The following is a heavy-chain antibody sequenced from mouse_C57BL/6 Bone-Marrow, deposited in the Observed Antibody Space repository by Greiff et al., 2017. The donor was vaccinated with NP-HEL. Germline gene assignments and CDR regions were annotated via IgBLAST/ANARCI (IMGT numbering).Heavy chain of an antibody. D-gene: IGHD2-4*01. V-gene: IGHV5-6*02. Sequence: EVMLVESGGDLVKPGGSLKLSCAASGFTFSSYGMSWVRQTPDKRLEWVATISSGGSYTYYPDSVKGRFTISRDNAKNTLYLQMSSLKSEDTAMYYCARPGDYDQGAWFAYWGQGTLVTVSA. CDR3: ARPGDYDQGAWFAY. CDR2: ISSGGSYT. J-gene: IGHJ3*01. CDR1: GFTFSSYG.